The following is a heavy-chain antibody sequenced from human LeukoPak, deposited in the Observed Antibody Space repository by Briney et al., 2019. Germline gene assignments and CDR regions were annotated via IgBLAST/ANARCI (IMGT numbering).Heavy chain of an antibody. CDR3: ARGLRYYGSGSHRASYFDL. V-gene: IGHV4-39*01. CDR1: GGSISSSSYY. CDR2: IYYSGST. Sequence: SETLSLTCTVSGGSISSSSYYWGWIRQPPGKGLEWIGSIYYSGSTYYNPSLKSRVTISVDTSKNQFSLKLSSVTAADTAVYYCARGLRYYGSGSHRASYFDLWGRGTLVTVSS. D-gene: IGHD3-10*01. J-gene: IGHJ2*01.